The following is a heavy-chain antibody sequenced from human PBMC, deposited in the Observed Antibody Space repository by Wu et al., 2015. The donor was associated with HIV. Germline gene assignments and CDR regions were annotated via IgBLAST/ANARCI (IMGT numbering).Heavy chain of an antibody. CDR2: IIPIFGTA. CDR3: ARELLYCSSTSCYDDAFDI. D-gene: IGHD2-2*01. Sequence: QVQLVQSGAEVKKPGSSVKVSCKASGGTFSSYAISWVRQAPGQGLEWMGGIIPIFGTANYAQKFQGRVTITTDESTSTAYMELSSLRSEDTAVYYCARELLYCSSTSCYDDAFDIWGQGTMVTVPS. CDR1: GGTFSSYA. J-gene: IGHJ3*02. V-gene: IGHV1-69*05.